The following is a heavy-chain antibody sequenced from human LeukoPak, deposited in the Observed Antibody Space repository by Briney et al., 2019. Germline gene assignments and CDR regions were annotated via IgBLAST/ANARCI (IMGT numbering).Heavy chain of an antibody. Sequence: GGSLRLSCAASGFTFSSYWMSWVRQAPGKGLEWVSSISSSSSYIYYADSVKGRFTISRDNAKNSLYLQMNSLRAEDTAVYYCASDSVDYWGQGTLVTVSS. CDR3: ASDSVDY. CDR1: GFTFSSYW. D-gene: IGHD1-26*01. CDR2: ISSSSSYI. V-gene: IGHV3-21*01. J-gene: IGHJ4*02.